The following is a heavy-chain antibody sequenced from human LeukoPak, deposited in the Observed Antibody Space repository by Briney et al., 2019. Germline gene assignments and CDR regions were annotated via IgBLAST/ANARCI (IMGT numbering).Heavy chain of an antibody. CDR2: IRYDGSNK. Sequence: GGSLRLSCAASGFTFSSYGMHWVRQAPGKGLEWVAFIRYDGSNKYYADSVKGRFTISRDNAKNSLYLQMNSLRAEDTAVYYCAAGGYSSSWLDYWGQGTLVTVSS. V-gene: IGHV3-30*02. D-gene: IGHD6-13*01. J-gene: IGHJ4*02. CDR1: GFTFSSYG. CDR3: AAGGYSSSWLDY.